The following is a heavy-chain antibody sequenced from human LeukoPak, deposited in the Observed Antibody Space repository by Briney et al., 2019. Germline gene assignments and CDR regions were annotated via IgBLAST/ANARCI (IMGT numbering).Heavy chain of an antibody. Sequence: ASVKVSCKASGYTFTSYAMNWVRQAPGQGLEWMGWINTNTGNPTYAQGFTGRFVFSLDTSVSTAYLQISSLRAEDTAVYYCARERTRGVMAATEFDYWGQGTLVTVSS. J-gene: IGHJ4*02. CDR3: ARERTRGVMAATEFDY. V-gene: IGHV7-4-1*02. CDR1: GYTFTSYA. D-gene: IGHD2-21*01. CDR2: INTNTGNP.